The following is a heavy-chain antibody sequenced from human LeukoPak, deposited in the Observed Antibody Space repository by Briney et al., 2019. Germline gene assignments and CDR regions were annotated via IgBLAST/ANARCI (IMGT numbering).Heavy chain of an antibody. CDR3: ARARYCSSISCYPVPLIY. CDR2: ISYEGSKQ. J-gene: IGHJ4*02. Sequence: GGSLRLSCAASKFNFRNFAMHWVRQVPGKGLEWVSLISYEGSKQYYADSVKGRFTISRDNAKNTLYLQMNSLRAEDTAVYYCARARYCSSISCYPVPLIYWGQGTLITVSS. V-gene: IGHV3-30-3*01. CDR1: KFNFRNFA. D-gene: IGHD2-2*01.